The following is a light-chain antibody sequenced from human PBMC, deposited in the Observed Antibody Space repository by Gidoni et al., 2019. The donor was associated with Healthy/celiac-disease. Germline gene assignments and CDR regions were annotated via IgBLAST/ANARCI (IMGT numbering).Light chain of an antibody. CDR2: DAS. V-gene: IGKV3-11*01. Sequence: EIVLTQSPATLSLSPGERAPLSCRASQSVSSYLAWYQQKPGQAPRLLIHDASNRATGIPARFSGSGSGTDFTLTISSLELKDFAVYYCQQRSNWPPSLTFGGGTKVEIK. CDR3: QQRSNWPPSLT. J-gene: IGKJ4*01. CDR1: QSVSSY.